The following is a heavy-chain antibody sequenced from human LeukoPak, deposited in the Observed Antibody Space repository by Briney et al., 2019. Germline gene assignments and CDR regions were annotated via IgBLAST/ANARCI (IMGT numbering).Heavy chain of an antibody. Sequence: PSETLSLTCTVSGGSISSYYWSWIRQPPGKGLEWIGYIYYSGSTNYNPSLKSRVTISVDTSKNQFSLQLSSGTAADTAVYYCARGLYSSSWYYSGYYFDYWGQGTLVTVSS. CDR1: GGSISSYY. CDR2: IYYSGST. J-gene: IGHJ4*02. CDR3: ARGLYSSSWYYSGYYFDY. V-gene: IGHV4-59*01. D-gene: IGHD6-13*01.